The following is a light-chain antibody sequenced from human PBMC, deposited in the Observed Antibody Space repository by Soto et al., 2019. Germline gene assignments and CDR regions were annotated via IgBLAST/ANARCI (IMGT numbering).Light chain of an antibody. Sequence: QSALTQPASVSGSPGQSITISCTGTSSDVGGYNYVSWYQQHPGKAPKLMIYEVSNRPSGVSNRFPGSKSGNTASLTISGLQAEDEADYYCSSYTSSRVFGGGTKVTVL. CDR3: SSYTSSRV. CDR2: EVS. J-gene: IGLJ3*02. V-gene: IGLV2-14*01. CDR1: SSDVGGYNY.